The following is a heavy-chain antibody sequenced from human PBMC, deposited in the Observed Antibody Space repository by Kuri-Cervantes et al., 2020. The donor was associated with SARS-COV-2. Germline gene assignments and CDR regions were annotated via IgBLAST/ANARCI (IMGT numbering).Heavy chain of an antibody. CDR1: GFTFSSYS. CDR2: ISSSSSYI. D-gene: IGHD5-18*01. CDR3: AIVHSYGPQDYYYYGMDV. V-gene: IGHV3-21*01. Sequence: GGSLRLSCAASGFTFSSYSMNWVRQAPGKGLEWVSSISSSSSYIYYADSVKGRFTISRDNAKNSLYLQMNSRRAEDTAVYYCAIVHSYGPQDYYYYGMDVWGQWTTVTVSS. J-gene: IGHJ6*02.